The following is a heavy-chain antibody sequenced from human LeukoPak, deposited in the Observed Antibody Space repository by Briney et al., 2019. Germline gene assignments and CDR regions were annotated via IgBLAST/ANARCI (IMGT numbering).Heavy chain of an antibody. Sequence: PSETLSLTCAVYGGSFSGYYWSWIRQPPGKGLEWIGEINHSGSTNYNPSLKSRVTISVDTSKNQFSLKLSSVTAADTAVYYCARGEEGLWFGELFDYWGQGTLVTVSS. CDR1: GGSFSGYY. CDR3: ARGEEGLWFGELFDY. D-gene: IGHD3-10*01. V-gene: IGHV4-34*01. CDR2: INHSGST. J-gene: IGHJ4*02.